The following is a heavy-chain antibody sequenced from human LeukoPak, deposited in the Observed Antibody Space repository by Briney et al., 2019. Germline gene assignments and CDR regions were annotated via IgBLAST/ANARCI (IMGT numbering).Heavy chain of an antibody. J-gene: IGHJ4*02. D-gene: IGHD1-1*01. Sequence: GGSLRLSCSASGFTFSAYAMYWVRQAPGKGLEYVSVISNNGGSSSYADSVKGRFTISRDNSKNTLYLQMSSLRAEDTAVYYCVKITSVTGGDCWGQGTRLTVSS. V-gene: IGHV3-64D*09. CDR2: ISNNGGSS. CDR1: GFTFSAYA. CDR3: VKITSVTGGDC.